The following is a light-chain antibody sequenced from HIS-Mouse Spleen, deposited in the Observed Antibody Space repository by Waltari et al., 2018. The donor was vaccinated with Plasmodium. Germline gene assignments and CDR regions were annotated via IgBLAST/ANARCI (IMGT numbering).Light chain of an antibody. J-gene: IGLJ2*01. Sequence: QSALTQPPSASGSPGQSVTISCTGTSSDVGGYHYYSWYHQHPGKAPKLMIYEVSNRPSGVPDRFSGSKSGNTASLTVSGLQAEDEADYYCSSYAGSNNLVFGGGTKLTVL. V-gene: IGLV2-8*01. CDR3: SSYAGSNNLV. CDR1: SSDVGGYHY. CDR2: EVS.